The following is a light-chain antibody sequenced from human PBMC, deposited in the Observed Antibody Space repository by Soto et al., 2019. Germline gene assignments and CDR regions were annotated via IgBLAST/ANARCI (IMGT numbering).Light chain of an antibody. CDR1: TSDVGGYNY. CDR2: EVS. J-gene: IGLJ1*01. V-gene: IGLV2-14*01. CDR3: LSKTSSISYV. Sequence: QSVLTHPASVSGSPGQSITISCTGTTSDVGGYNYVSWYQQHPGKVPKLLIHEVSNRPSGVSNRFSGSKSGNTASLTISGLQAEDEADYYCLSKTSSISYVFGTVTKVTVL.